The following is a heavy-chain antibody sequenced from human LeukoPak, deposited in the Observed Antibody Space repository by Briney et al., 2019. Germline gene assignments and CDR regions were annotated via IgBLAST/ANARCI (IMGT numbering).Heavy chain of an antibody. J-gene: IGHJ4*02. Sequence: GESLKISCKGSGYSFTNYWIGWVRQMPGKGLEWMGIIYPGDSDTRYSPSFQGQVTISADKSISTAYLQWSSLKASDTAMYYCVKRYSSSWYHFDSWGQGTLVTVSS. V-gene: IGHV5-51*01. CDR2: IYPGDSDT. D-gene: IGHD6-13*01. CDR1: GYSFTNYW. CDR3: VKRYSSSWYHFDS.